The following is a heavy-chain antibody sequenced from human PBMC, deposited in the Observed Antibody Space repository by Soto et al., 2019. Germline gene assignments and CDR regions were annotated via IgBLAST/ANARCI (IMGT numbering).Heavy chain of an antibody. D-gene: IGHD6-19*01. Sequence: QVQLQQWGAGLLKPSETLSLTCAVYGGSFSGYYWSWIRQPPGKGLEWIGEINHSGSTNYNPSLKSRVTISVDTSKNQFSLKLSSVTAADTAVYYCARGGFPLRYSSGWYRYWGQGTLVTVSS. J-gene: IGHJ4*02. CDR1: GGSFSGYY. CDR2: INHSGST. V-gene: IGHV4-34*01. CDR3: ARGGFPLRYSSGWYRY.